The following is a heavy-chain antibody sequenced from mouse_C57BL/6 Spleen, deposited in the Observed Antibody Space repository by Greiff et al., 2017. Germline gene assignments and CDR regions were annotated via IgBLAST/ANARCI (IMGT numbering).Heavy chain of an antibody. J-gene: IGHJ2*01. V-gene: IGHV1-52*01. Sequence: QVQLQQPGAELVRPGSSVKLSCKASGSTFTSYWMHWVKQRPIQGLEWIGNIDPSDSETHYNQKFKDKATLTVDKSSSTAYMQLSSLTSEDSAVYYCARGGNYGVYWGQGTTLTGSS. CDR3: ARGGNYGVY. D-gene: IGHD2-1*01. CDR2: IDPSDSET. CDR1: GSTFTSYW.